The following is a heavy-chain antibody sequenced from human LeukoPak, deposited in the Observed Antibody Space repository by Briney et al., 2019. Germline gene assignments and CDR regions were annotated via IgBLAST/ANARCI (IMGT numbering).Heavy chain of an antibody. D-gene: IGHD3-16*01. V-gene: IGHV3-21*01. J-gene: IGHJ4*02. CDR1: GFTFSAYS. CDR3: ARKGAGLGDLLDY. Sequence: PGGSLRLSCAASGFTFSAYSMNWVRQAPGKGLEWVSSISSSSSYIYYADSVKGRFSISRDNARNALYLQMNSLRAEDTAVYYCARKGAGLGDLLDYWGQGTLVTVSS. CDR2: ISSSSSYI.